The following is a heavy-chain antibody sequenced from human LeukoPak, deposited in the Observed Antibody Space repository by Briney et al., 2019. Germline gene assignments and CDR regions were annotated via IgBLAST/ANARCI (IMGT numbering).Heavy chain of an antibody. J-gene: IGHJ5*02. CDR2: INQYGTP. D-gene: IGHD6-19*01. Sequence: SESLSLTCAVSGDSISNDYYWGWIRQPPGKGLEWIGRINQYGTPYYNPSVKSRHIISGDKSKNQFSLKLISVTATDTAVYYCARAYTKTTGLAVPWGAWGQGTLITVSS. V-gene: IGHV4-38-2*01. CDR3: ARAYTKTTGLAVPWGA. CDR1: GDSISNDYY.